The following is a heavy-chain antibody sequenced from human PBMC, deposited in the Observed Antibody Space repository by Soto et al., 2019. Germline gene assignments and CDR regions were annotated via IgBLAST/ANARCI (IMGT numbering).Heavy chain of an antibody. CDR3: AKDLIYCDTRVTLDY. V-gene: IGHV3-30*18. CDR1: GFPFSSYG. CDR2: ISYDGSNK. D-gene: IGHD3-22*01. J-gene: IGHJ4*02. Sequence: PGGSLRLSCAASGFPFSSYGMHWVRQSPGKGLEWVAVISYDGSNKYYADSVKGRFTISRDNSKNTLYLQMNSLRAEDTAVYYCAKDLIYCDTRVTLDYWGQGTLVTVSS.